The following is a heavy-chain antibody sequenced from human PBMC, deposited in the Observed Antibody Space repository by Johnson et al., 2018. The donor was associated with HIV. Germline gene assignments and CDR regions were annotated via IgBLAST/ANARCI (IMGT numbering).Heavy chain of an antibody. CDR1: GFTFRNVW. J-gene: IGHJ3*02. Sequence: VQLVESGGGLVKPGGSLRLSCEASGFTFRNVWMSWVRQAPGKGLEWVGRIKSKTDGGTTDYAAPVKGRFTISRDNSKNTLYLQMNSLRAEDTAVYYCARACRDGYTCDAFDIWGQGTMVTVSS. V-gene: IGHV3-15*01. CDR3: ARACRDGYTCDAFDI. D-gene: IGHD5-24*01. CDR2: IKSKTDGGTT.